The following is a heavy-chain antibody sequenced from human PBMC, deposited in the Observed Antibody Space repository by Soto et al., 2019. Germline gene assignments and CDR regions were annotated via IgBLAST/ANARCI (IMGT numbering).Heavy chain of an antibody. D-gene: IGHD2-2*02. CDR2: ISYVGST. J-gene: IGHJ4*02. Sequence: ASETLSLTCTVSSGSISSYYWSWIRQPPGKGLEWIGYISYVGSTFYNPSLKNRVTISVDTSKDQFSLKVTSVTAADTVVYFCARWIGGYCSSPGCYSFDNWGQGTLVTVSS. V-gene: IGHV4-59*01. CDR1: SGSISSYY. CDR3: ARWIGGYCSSPGCYSFDN.